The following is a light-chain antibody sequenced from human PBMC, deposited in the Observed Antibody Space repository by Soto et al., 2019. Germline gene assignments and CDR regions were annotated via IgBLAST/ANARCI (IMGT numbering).Light chain of an antibody. CDR2: DVS. Sequence: QPVLTQPASVSGSPGQSITISCTGTSSDVGGYNYVSWYQQHPGKAPKLMIYDVSNRPSGVSNCFSGSKSGNTASLTISGLQAEDEADYYCSSYTSSSTVVFGGGTKLTVL. CDR3: SSYTSSSTVV. J-gene: IGLJ2*01. CDR1: SSDVGGYNY. V-gene: IGLV2-14*01.